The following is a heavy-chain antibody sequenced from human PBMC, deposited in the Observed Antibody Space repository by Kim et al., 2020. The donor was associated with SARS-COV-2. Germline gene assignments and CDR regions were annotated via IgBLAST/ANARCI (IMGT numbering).Heavy chain of an antibody. V-gene: IGHV4-4*07. J-gene: IGHJ3*02. CDR2: IYTSGST. D-gene: IGHD5-18*01. Sequence: SETLSLTCTVSGGSISSYYWSWIRQPAGKGLEWIGRIYTSGSTNYNPSLKSRVTMSVDTSKNQFSLKLSSVTAADTAVYYCASQPGWDTAMVTDAFDIWGQGTMVTVSS. CDR1: GGSISSYY. CDR3: ASQPGWDTAMVTDAFDI.